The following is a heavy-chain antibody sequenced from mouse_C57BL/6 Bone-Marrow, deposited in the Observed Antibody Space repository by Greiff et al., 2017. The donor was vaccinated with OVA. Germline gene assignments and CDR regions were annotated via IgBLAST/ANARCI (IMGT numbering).Heavy chain of an antibody. CDR2: INPSTGGT. V-gene: IGHV1-42*01. J-gene: IGHJ1*03. D-gene: IGHD1-1*01. Sequence: VQLQQSGPELVKPGASVKISCKASGYSFTGYYMNWVKQSPEKSLEWIGEINPSTGGTTYNQKFKAKATLTVDKSSSTAYMQLKSLTSEDSAVYYCARYPVYDGSGYWSVDVWGTGTTVTVSS. CDR3: ARYPVYDGSGYWSVDV. CDR1: GYSFTGYY.